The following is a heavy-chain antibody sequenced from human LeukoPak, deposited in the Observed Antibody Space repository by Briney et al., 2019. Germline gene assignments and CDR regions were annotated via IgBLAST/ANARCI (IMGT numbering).Heavy chain of an antibody. D-gene: IGHD6-13*01. CDR3: AGEEGIAAAAAIYYYGMDV. CDR1: GGTFSSYA. J-gene: IGHJ6*02. CDR2: IIPILGIA. Sequence: ASVKVSCKASGGTFSSYAISWVRQAPGQGLEWMGRIIPILGIANYAQKFQGRVTITADKSTSTAYMELSGLRSEDTAVYYCAGEEGIAAAAAIYYYGMDVWGQGTTVTVSS. V-gene: IGHV1-69*04.